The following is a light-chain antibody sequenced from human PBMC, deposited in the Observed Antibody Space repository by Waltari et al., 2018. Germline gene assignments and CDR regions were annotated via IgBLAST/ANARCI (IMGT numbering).Light chain of an antibody. Sequence: DIQMTQSPSSLSASVGDRVTITCRASQTISVYLNWYQRKPGEAPKLPIYSTSRLRSGVPSRVSGSGSGTDFTLTISSLQPEDFATYYCQQSYSTPPWTFGQGTKVEIK. V-gene: IGKV1-39*01. CDR1: QTISVY. CDR3: QQSYSTPPWT. J-gene: IGKJ1*01. CDR2: STS.